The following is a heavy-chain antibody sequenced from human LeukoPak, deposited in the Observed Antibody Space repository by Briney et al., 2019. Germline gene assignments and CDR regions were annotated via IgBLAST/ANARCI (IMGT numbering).Heavy chain of an antibody. CDR2: INKDGSER. D-gene: IGHD5-24*01. CDR3: ARDREGHHPGDY. CDR1: GFTFSDHW. V-gene: IGHV3-7*03. Sequence: GGSLRLSCAASGFTFSDHWMTWVRQAQGKGREWVANINKDGSERQYGDSVGRFTISRDTAKSLLFLQMNGLRAADTAVYYCARDREGHHPGDYWGQGTLVTVSA. J-gene: IGHJ4*02.